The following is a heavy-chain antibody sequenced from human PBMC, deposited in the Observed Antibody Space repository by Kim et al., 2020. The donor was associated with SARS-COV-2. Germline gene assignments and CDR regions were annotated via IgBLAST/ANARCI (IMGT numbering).Heavy chain of an antibody. CDR3: ARETFLWKPPGWFDP. V-gene: IGHV3-21*01. CDR1: GFTFSSYS. Sequence: GGSLRLSCAASGFTFSSYSMNWVRQAPGKGLEWVSSISSSSSYIYYADSVKGRFTISRDNAKNSLYLQMNSLRAEDTAVYYCARETFLWKPPGWFDPWGQGTLVTVSS. J-gene: IGHJ5*02. CDR2: ISSSSSYI. D-gene: IGHD1-1*01.